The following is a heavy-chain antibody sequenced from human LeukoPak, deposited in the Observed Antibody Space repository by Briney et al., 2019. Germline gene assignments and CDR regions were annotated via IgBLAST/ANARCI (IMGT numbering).Heavy chain of an antibody. CDR2: ISGSGGST. CDR3: AKDLLSVGSSWHPFDY. Sequence: GGSLRLSCAASGFSFSSYAMSWVRQAPGKGLEWVSAISGSGGSTYYAGSVKGRFTISRDNSKNTLYLQMNSLRAEDTAVYYCAKDLLSVGSSWHPFDYWGQGTLVTVSS. CDR1: GFSFSSYA. D-gene: IGHD6-13*01. V-gene: IGHV3-23*01. J-gene: IGHJ4*02.